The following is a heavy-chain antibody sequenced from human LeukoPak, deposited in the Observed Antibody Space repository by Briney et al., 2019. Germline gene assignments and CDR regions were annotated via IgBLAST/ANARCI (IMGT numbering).Heavy chain of an antibody. Sequence: PSETLSLTCTVSGGSISSYYWSWIRQPPGKGLEWIGYIYYSGSTNYNPSLKSRVTISVDTSKNQFSLKLSSVTAADTAVYYCATGIAAAGTFDYWGQGTLVTVSS. CDR1: GGSISSYY. D-gene: IGHD6-13*01. V-gene: IGHV4-59*08. J-gene: IGHJ4*02. CDR3: ATGIAAAGTFDY. CDR2: IYYSGST.